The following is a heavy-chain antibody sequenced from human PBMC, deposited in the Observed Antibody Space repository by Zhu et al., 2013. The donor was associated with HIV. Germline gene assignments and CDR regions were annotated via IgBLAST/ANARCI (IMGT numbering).Heavy chain of an antibody. CDR2: IGAYNGNT. V-gene: IGHV1-18*01. CDR1: GYTFTSYG. D-gene: IGHD3-22*01. CDR3: ARDNDSGYLPGYFDY. Sequence: QVQLVQSGAEVKKPGASVKVSCKASGYTFTSYGISWVRQAPGQGLEWMGWIGAYNGNTNYAQKLQGRVTMTTDTSTSTAYMELRSLRSDDTAVYYCARDNDSGYLPGYFDYWGQGTLVTVSS. J-gene: IGHJ4*02.